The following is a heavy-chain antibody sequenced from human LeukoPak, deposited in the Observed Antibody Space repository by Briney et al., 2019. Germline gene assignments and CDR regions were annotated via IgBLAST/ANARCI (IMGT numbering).Heavy chain of an antibody. CDR3: ARPSDDSGAPETPFDY. Sequence: GGSLRLSCAASGFTFSDYYMSWIRQAPGKGLEWVSYISSSGSTIYYADSVKGRFTISRDNAKNSLYLQMNGLRAEDTAVYYCARPSDDSGAPETPFDYWGQGTLVTVSS. D-gene: IGHD6-19*01. CDR1: GFTFSDYY. V-gene: IGHV3-11*01. CDR2: ISSSGSTI. J-gene: IGHJ4*02.